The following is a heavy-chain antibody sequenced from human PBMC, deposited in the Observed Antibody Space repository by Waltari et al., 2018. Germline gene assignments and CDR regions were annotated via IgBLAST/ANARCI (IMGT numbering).Heavy chain of an antibody. J-gene: IGHJ4*02. V-gene: IGHV4-34*01. D-gene: IGHD1-1*01. Sequence: QVQLQQWGAGLLKPSETLSLTCAVSGGSFSGYYWSWIRQPPGKGLEWIGEINHSGSTNYNPSLKSRVTISVDTSKNQFSLKLSSVTAADTAVYYCARGQGGRTFDYWGQGTLVTVSS. CDR2: INHSGST. CDR3: ARGQGGRTFDY. CDR1: GGSFSGYY.